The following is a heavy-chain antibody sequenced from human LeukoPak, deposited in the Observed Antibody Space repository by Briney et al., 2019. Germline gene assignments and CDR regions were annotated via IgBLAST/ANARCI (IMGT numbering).Heavy chain of an antibody. CDR2: IYYSGST. CDR3: ARASYDFWSGYYTRYFDY. J-gene: IGHJ4*02. V-gene: IGHV4-39*07. D-gene: IGHD3-3*01. CDR1: GGSISSSSYY. Sequence: SETLSLTYTVSGGSISSSSYYWGWIRQPPGKGLEWIGSIYYSGSTYYNPSLKSRVTISVDTSKNQFSLKLSSVTAADTAVYYCARASYDFWSGYYTRYFDYWGQGTLVTVSS.